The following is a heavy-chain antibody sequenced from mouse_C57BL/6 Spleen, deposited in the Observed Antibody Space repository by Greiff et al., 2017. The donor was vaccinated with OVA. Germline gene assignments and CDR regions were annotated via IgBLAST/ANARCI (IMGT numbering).Heavy chain of an antibody. CDR1: GFTFSDYY. D-gene: IGHD2-4*01. Sequence: EVQRVESEGGLVQPGSSMKLSCTASGFTFSDYYMAWVRQVPEKGLEWVANINYDGSSTYYLDSLKSRFIISRDNAKNILYLQMSSLKSEDTATYYCARAGDYDEYWYFDVWGTGTTVTVSS. CDR3: ARAGDYDEYWYFDV. V-gene: IGHV5-16*01. J-gene: IGHJ1*03. CDR2: INYDGSST.